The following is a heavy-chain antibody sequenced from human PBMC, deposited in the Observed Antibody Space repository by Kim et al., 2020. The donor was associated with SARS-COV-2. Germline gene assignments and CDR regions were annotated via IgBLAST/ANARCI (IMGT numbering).Heavy chain of an antibody. Sequence: GGSLRLSCAASGFTFSSYGMHWVRQAPGKWLEWVAVISYDGSNKYYADSVKGRFTISRDNSKNTLYLQMNSLRAEDTAVYYCARDQSAGYSSSWNDYWGQGTLVTVSS. CDR2: ISYDGSNK. CDR1: GFTFSSYG. J-gene: IGHJ4*02. D-gene: IGHD6-13*01. V-gene: IGHV3-33*05. CDR3: ARDQSAGYSSSWNDY.